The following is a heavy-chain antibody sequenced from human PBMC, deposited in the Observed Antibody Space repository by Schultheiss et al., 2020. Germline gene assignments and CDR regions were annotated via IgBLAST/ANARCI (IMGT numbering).Heavy chain of an antibody. J-gene: IGHJ5*01. Sequence: GESLKISCAATGFSFSMYAMSWVRQAPGKGLEWVSSISSSSSYIYYADSVRGRFTISRDNANNSVFLQMNSLRAEDTAVYYCAREHYGNSGHLESWGQGTLVTVSS. CDR1: GFSFSMYA. CDR3: AREHYGNSGHLES. V-gene: IGHV3-21*01. CDR2: ISSSSSYI. D-gene: IGHD3-22*01.